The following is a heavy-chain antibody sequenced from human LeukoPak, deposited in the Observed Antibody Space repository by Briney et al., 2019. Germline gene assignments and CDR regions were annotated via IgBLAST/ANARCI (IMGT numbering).Heavy chain of an antibody. V-gene: IGHV3-7*01. Sequence: GGSLRLSCADSGFTFTNYWMPWVRQAPGKGPEWVANIKPDGTEKYYVDSLRGRFTISRDNAKSSLYLEMNSLRVEDTAIYYCARALTERWFDPWGQGTLVTVSS. J-gene: IGHJ5*02. CDR3: ARALTERWFDP. CDR2: IKPDGTEK. CDR1: GFTFTNYW.